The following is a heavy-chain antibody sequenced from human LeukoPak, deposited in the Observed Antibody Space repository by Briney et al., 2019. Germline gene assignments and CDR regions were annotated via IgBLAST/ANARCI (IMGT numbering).Heavy chain of an antibody. CDR3: ARENSGSYYQFDC. J-gene: IGHJ4*02. CDR1: GFIFSTYS. CDR2: ISSSTSYI. D-gene: IGHD1-26*01. V-gene: IGHV3-21*01. Sequence: GGSLRLSCAASGFIFSTYSMNWVRQAPGKGLEWVSSISSSTSYIYYADSVKGRFTISRDNAKNSLYLQMNSLRPEDTAVYYCARENSGSYYQFDCWGQGTLVTVSS.